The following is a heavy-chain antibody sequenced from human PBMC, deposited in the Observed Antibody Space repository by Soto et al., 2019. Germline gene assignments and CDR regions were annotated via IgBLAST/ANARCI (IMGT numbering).Heavy chain of an antibody. CDR3: ARDESGYGVKCILGYFQQ. D-gene: IGHD3-3*01. CDR2: IKVDGTEK. CDR1: GFIFRDYW. V-gene: IGHV3-7*03. Sequence: GGSLRLSCAASGFIFRDYWMNWVRQAPGKGPEWVANIKVDGTEKNYVDSVKGRFTISRDNAKNSLYLQMNSLRVEDTAVYYCARDESGYGVKCILGYFQQWGKGTPVTVSS. J-gene: IGHJ1*01.